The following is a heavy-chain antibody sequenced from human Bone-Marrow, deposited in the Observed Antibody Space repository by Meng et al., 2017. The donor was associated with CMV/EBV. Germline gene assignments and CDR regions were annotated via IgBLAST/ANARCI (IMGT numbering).Heavy chain of an antibody. Sequence: GSLRLSCAVYGGSFSGYYWSWIRQPPGKGLEWIGEINHSGSTNYNPSLKSRVTISVDTSKNQFSLKLSSVTAADTAVYYCARVPSYYDFWSGYYSRVDYYYGMDVWGQGTTVTVSS. J-gene: IGHJ6*02. CDR1: GGSFSGYY. CDR3: ARVPSYYDFWSGYYSRVDYYYGMDV. CDR2: INHSGST. D-gene: IGHD3-3*01. V-gene: IGHV4-34*01.